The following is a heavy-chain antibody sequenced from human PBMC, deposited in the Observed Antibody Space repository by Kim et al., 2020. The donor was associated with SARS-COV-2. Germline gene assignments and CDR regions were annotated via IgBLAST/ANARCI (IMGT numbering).Heavy chain of an antibody. D-gene: IGHD3-9*01. V-gene: IGHV3-30*02. Sequence: SVKGRFPISRDNSKNTLSLQMNRLRAEDTAVYYCAKDQAHYDILTGHDYWGQGTLVAVSS. CDR3: AKDQAHYDILTGHDY. J-gene: IGHJ4*02.